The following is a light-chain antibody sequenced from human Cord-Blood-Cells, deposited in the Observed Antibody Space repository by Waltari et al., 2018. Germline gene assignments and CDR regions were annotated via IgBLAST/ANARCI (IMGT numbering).Light chain of an antibody. V-gene: IGLV2-11*01. CDR1: SSDVGGYNY. CDR3: CSYAGSYTYV. CDR2: DVS. Sequence: QSALTQPRSVSGSPGQSVTISCTGTSSDVGGYNYVSWYQQHPGEAPKLMIYDVSKRPSGVPDRFSGSKSGNTASLTISGLQAEDAADYYCCSYAGSYTYVFGTGTKVTVL. J-gene: IGLJ1*01.